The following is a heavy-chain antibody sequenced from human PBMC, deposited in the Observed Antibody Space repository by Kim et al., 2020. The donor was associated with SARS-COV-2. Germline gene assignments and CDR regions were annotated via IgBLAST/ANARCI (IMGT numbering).Heavy chain of an antibody. D-gene: IGHD2-21*02. CDR3: ARDRGPQMDCGGDCYPTYGMDV. CDR2: IKQDGSEK. CDR1: GFTFSSYW. J-gene: IGHJ6*02. Sequence: GGSLRLSCAASGFTFSSYWMSWVRQAPGKGLEWVANIKQDGSEKYYVDSVKGRFTISRDNAKNSLYLQMNSLRAEDTAVYYCARDRGPQMDCGGDCYPTYGMDVWGQGTTVTVSS. V-gene: IGHV3-7*01.